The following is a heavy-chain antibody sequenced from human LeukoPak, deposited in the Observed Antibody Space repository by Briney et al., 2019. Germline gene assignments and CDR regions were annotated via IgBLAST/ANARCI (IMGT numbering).Heavy chain of an antibody. V-gene: IGHV4-39*01. CDR3: AGKYYYDSSGYLVDY. D-gene: IGHD3-22*01. J-gene: IGHJ4*02. Sequence: SETLSLTCTVSGGSISSSSYSWGWIRQPPGKGLEWIGSIYYSGSTYYNPSLKSRVTISVDTSKNQFSLKLSSVTAADTAVYYCAGKYYYDSSGYLVDYWGQGTLVTVSS. CDR1: GGSISSSSYS. CDR2: IYYSGST.